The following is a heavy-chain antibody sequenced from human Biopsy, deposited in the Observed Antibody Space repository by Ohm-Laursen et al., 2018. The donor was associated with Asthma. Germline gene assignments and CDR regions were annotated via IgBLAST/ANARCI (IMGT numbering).Heavy chain of an antibody. CDR2: ISYGGKT. D-gene: IGHD3-3*01. V-gene: IGHV4-39*01. CDR1: GGSMTPTSHY. J-gene: IGHJ6*02. CDR3: ARRITIFGVVQKDHGMDA. Sequence: ETLSLTCAVSGGSMTPTSHYWDWIRQAPGKGLEWIGYISYGGKTSYNPSLKNRVTISRDTSKNQFSLRLTSVTAADTAVYFCARRITIFGVVQKDHGMDAWGQGTTVIVSS.